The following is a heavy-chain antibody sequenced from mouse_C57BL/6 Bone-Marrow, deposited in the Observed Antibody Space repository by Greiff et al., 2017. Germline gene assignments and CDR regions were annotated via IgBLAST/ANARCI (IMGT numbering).Heavy chain of an antibody. CDR2: IDPSDSYT. CDR1: GYTFTSYW. CDR3: ARGNYEGPYYVDY. J-gene: IGHJ2*01. Sequence: QVQLQQPGAELVKPGASVKLSCKASGYTFTSYWMQWVKQRPGQGLEWIGEIDPSDSYTNYNQKFKGKATLTVDTSSSTAYMQLSSLTSEDSAVYYCARGNYEGPYYVDYWGQGTTLTVSS. D-gene: IGHD2-1*01. V-gene: IGHV1-50*01.